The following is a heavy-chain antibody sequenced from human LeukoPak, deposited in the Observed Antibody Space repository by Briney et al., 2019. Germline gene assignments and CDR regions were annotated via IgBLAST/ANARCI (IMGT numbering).Heavy chain of an antibody. CDR3: TRGVGQQLIPPDY. CDR2: IRSKTYGGTT. Sequence: GGSLRLSCTASGFTFGDYAMSWFCQAPGKGLGWVGFIRSKTYGGTTGYAASVKDTFTISRDDSKSVVYLQMNSLKTEDTAFYYCTRGVGQQLIPPDYWGQGTLVTVSS. J-gene: IGHJ4*02. CDR1: GFTFGDYA. V-gene: IGHV3-49*03. D-gene: IGHD6-13*01.